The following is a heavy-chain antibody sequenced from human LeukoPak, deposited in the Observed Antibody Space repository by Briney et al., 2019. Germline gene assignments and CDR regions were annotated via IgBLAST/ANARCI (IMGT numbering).Heavy chain of an antibody. Sequence: SETLSLTCAVYGASFSYDYWSWIRQAPGKGLEWIGEINHSGSITYNPSLKSRVTISAEKSKSQFSLRLTSVTAADTVVYYCAKGVWAPRFDSWGQGTLVTVSS. D-gene: IGHD7-27*01. V-gene: IGHV4-34*01. J-gene: IGHJ5*01. CDR3: AKGVWAPRFDS. CDR2: INHSGSI. CDR1: GASFSYDY.